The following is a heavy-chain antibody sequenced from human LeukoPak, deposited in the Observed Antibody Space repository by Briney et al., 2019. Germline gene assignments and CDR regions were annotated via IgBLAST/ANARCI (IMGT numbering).Heavy chain of an antibody. J-gene: IGHJ4*02. Sequence: TGGSLRLSCAASGSTFRSYGMHWVRQAPGKGLEWVALISYDGNNKYYADSVKGRFTISRDNSKNTLYLQMNSLRAEDTAVYYCAKGGSYYDSRLDYWGQGTLVTVSS. CDR1: GSTFRSYG. CDR2: ISYDGNNK. D-gene: IGHD3-22*01. V-gene: IGHV3-30*18. CDR3: AKGGSYYDSRLDY.